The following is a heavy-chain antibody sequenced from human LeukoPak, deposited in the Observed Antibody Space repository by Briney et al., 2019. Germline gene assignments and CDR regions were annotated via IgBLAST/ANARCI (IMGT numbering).Heavy chain of an antibody. CDR3: ARRSSWYGFY. Sequence: SETLSLTCAVYGGSFSGYYWSWIRQPPGKGLEWIGEINHSGSTNYNPSLKSRVTISVDTSKNQFSLKLSSVTAADTAVYYCARRSSWYGFYWGQGTLVAASS. CDR1: GGSFSGYY. V-gene: IGHV4-34*01. D-gene: IGHD6-13*01. CDR2: INHSGST. J-gene: IGHJ4*02.